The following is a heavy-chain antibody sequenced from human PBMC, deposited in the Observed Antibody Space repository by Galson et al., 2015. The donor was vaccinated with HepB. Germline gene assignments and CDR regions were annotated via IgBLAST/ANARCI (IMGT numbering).Heavy chain of an antibody. D-gene: IGHD6-6*01. V-gene: IGHV1-69*13. CDR1: GGTFSSYA. J-gene: IGHJ3*02. CDR2: IIPIFGTA. CDR3: ARDRSRFGLGSSGPHDAFDI. Sequence: SVKVSCKASGGTFSSYAISWVRQAPGQGLEWMGGIIPIFGTANYAQKFQGRVTITADESTSTAYMELSSLRSEDTAVYYCARDRSRFGLGSSGPHDAFDIWGQGTMVTVSS.